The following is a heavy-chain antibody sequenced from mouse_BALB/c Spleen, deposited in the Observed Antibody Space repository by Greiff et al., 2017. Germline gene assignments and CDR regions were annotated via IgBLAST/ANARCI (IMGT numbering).Heavy chain of an antibody. J-gene: IGHJ2*01. CDR1: GYAFSSYW. D-gene: IGHD1-1*01. CDR2: IYPGDGDT. V-gene: IGHV1-80*01. CDR3: ARHPYYYGSSLFDY. Sequence: QVQLKESGAELVRPGSSVKISCKASGYAFSSYWMNWVKQRPGQGLEWIGQIYPGDGDTNYNGKFKGKATLTADKSSSTAYMQLSSLTSEDSAVYFCARHPYYYGSSLFDYWGQGTTLTVSS.